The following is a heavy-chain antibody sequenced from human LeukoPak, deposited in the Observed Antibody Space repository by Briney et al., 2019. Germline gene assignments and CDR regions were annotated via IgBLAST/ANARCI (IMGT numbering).Heavy chain of an antibody. Sequence: SQTLSLTCTVSGGSISSGSYYWSWIRQPAGKGLEWIVRIYTSGSTNYNPSLKSRVTISVDTSKNQFSLKLSSVTAADTAVYYCARGLARAIFGVVIHYYYYGTDVWGQGTTVTVSS. D-gene: IGHD3-3*01. V-gene: IGHV4-61*02. CDR2: IYTSGST. CDR3: ARGLARAIFGVVIHYYYYGTDV. CDR1: GGSISSGSYY. J-gene: IGHJ6*02.